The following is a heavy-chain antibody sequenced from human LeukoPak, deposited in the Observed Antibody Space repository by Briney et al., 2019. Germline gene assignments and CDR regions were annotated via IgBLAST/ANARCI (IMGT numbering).Heavy chain of an antibody. J-gene: IGHJ4*02. V-gene: IGHV3-23*01. CDR3: AKVAERFGLVDPFDY. CDR1: GFTFSSYA. Sequence: PGGSLRLSCAASGFTFSSYAMSWVRQAPGKGLEWVSAISNSGGTTYYADSVKGRFTISRDNSKNTLYLQMNSLRAEDTAFYYCAKVAERFGLVDPFDYWGQGTLVTASS. CDR2: ISNSGGTT. D-gene: IGHD3/OR15-3a*01.